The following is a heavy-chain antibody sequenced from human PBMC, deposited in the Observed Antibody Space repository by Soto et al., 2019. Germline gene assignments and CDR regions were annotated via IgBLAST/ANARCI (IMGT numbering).Heavy chain of an antibody. CDR1: GFTFSSYA. CDR2: ISVGGGSP. V-gene: IGHV3-23*01. Sequence: GGSLRLSCEASGFTFSSYAMSWVRQAPGKGLEWVSGISVGGGSPYYADSVKGRFTISRDNSKNTLYLQMNSLRVEDTALYYCAYEPEADYGDYYAFWGQGTLVTVSS. CDR3: AYEPEADYGDYYAF. J-gene: IGHJ4*02. D-gene: IGHD4-17*01.